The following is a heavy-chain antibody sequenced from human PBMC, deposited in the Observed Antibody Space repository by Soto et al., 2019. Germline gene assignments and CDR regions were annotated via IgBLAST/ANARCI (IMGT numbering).Heavy chain of an antibody. D-gene: IGHD2-2*01. CDR1: GGTFSSYA. CDR2: IIPIFGTA. J-gene: IGHJ4*02. Sequence: QVQLVQSGAEVKKPGSSVKVSCKASGGTFSSYAISWVRQAPGQGLEWMGGIIPIFGTANDAQKFQGRVTITADESTSTAYMELSSLRSEDTAVYYCARDRGYCISTSGQVEFDYWGQGTLVTVSS. V-gene: IGHV1-69*12. CDR3: ARDRGYCISTSGQVEFDY.